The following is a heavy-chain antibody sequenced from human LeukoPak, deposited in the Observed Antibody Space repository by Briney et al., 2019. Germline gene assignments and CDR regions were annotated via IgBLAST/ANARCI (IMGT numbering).Heavy chain of an antibody. D-gene: IGHD3-3*01. Sequence: SVKVSCKASGGTFRSYAISWVLQAPGQGLEWMGGIIPIFGTANYAQKFQGRVTITADESTSTAYTELSSLRSEDTAVYYCARGLLRSFDYWGQGTLVTVSS. CDR3: ARGLLRSFDY. CDR2: IIPIFGTA. V-gene: IGHV1-69*13. CDR1: GGTFRSYA. J-gene: IGHJ4*02.